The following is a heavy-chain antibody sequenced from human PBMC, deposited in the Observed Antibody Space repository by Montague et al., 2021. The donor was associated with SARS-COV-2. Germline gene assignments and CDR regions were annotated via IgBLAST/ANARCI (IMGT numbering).Heavy chain of an antibody. CDR2: TYYRSKWYN. V-gene: IGHV6-1*01. D-gene: IGHD3-10*01. CDR1: GDSVSSYSAA. Sequence: CAISGDSVSSYSAAWNWIRQSPSRGLEWLGRTYYRSKWYNDYAVSVKSRITINPDTSKNQFSLQLNSVTPEDTAVYYCARGIWFGELLTGYYYYGMDVWGQGTTVTVSS. J-gene: IGHJ6*02. CDR3: ARGIWFGELLTGYYYYGMDV.